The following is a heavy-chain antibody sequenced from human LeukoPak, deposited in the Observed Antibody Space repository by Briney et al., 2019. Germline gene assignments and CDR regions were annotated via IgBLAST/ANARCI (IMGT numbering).Heavy chain of an antibody. Sequence: GASVTVSCKASGGTFSSYAISWVRQAPGQGLEWMGRIIPIFGIANYAQKFQGRVTITADKSTSTAYMELSSLRSEDTAVYYCARGDTMVRGRTDYWGQGTLVTVSP. V-gene: IGHV1-69*04. J-gene: IGHJ4*02. CDR3: ARGDTMVRGRTDY. CDR2: IIPIFGIA. D-gene: IGHD3-10*01. CDR1: GGTFSSYA.